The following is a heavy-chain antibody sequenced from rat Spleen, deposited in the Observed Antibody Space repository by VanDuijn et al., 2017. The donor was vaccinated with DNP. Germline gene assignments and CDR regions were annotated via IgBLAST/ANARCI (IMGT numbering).Heavy chain of an antibody. CDR3: ARVPNTYYVMDA. CDR2: IWTGGST. J-gene: IGHJ4*01. D-gene: IGHD3-8*01. V-gene: IGHV2-43*01. CDR1: GFSLTRYH. Sequence: QVQLKESGPGPVQPSQTLSLTCTLSGFSLTRYHVSWVRQPVGRGLEWMGVIWTGGSTDYSSVLKSRLSITRDTSKSQVFLKMNSLQTEDTATYYCARVPNTYYVMDAWGQGASVTVSS.